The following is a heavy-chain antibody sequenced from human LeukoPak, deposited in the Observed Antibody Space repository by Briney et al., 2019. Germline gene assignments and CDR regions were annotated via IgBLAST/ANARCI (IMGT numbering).Heavy chain of an antibody. J-gene: IGHJ4*02. CDR3: ARRYCSAGSFPDY. CDR2: ITPNIGST. D-gene: IGHD2-15*01. CDR1: GDTFTSYY. Sequence: ASVKVSCKASGDTFTSYYIHWMRQAPGQGLEWLGMITPNIGSTTYAQQFQGRITMTSDTSIATAYMELSGLTSDDTGVYFCARRYCSAGSFPDYWGQGTLVTVSS. V-gene: IGHV1-46*01.